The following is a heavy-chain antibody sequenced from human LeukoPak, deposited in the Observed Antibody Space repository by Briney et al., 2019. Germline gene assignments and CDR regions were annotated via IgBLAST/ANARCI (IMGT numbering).Heavy chain of an antibody. CDR1: GFTFSSYE. V-gene: IGHV3-48*03. CDR3: ARDSPPRAFDY. J-gene: IGHJ4*02. Sequence: GGSLRLSCAASGFTFSSYEMNWVRQAPGKGLEWVSYISSSGSIIYYAESVKGRFTISRDNAKNSLYLQMNSLRAEDTAVYYCARDSPPRAFDYWGQGTLVTVSS. CDR2: ISSSGSII.